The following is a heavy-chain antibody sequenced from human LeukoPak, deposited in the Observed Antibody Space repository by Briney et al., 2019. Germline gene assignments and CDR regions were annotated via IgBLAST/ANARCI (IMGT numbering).Heavy chain of an antibody. Sequence: GGSLRLSCAASGFTFSSYSMNWVRQAPGKGLEWVSSISSSSSYIYYADSVKGRFTISRDNAKNSLYLQMNSLRAEDTAVYYCARGISSSPVNLDYWGQGTLVTVSS. CDR3: ARGISSSPVNLDY. V-gene: IGHV3-21*01. J-gene: IGHJ4*02. D-gene: IGHD6-6*01. CDR2: ISSSSSYI. CDR1: GFTFSSYS.